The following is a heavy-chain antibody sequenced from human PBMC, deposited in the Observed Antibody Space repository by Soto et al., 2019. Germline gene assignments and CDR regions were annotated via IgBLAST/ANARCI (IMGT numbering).Heavy chain of an antibody. CDR2: FDPEDGET. V-gene: IGHV1-24*01. Sequence: ASVKVSCKVSGYTLTELSMHWVRQAPGKGLEWMGGFDPEDGETIYAQKFQGRVTMIEDTSTDTAYMELSSLRSEDTAVYYCAAVPGIASRTYYYDMEVWRRETTGTVAS. CDR3: AAVPGIASRTYYYDMEV. CDR1: GYTLTELS. J-gene: IGHJ6*02. D-gene: IGHD6-13*01.